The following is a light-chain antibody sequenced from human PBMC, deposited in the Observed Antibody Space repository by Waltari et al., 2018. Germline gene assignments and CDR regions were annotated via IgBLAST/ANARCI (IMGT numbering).Light chain of an antibody. J-gene: IGKJ4*01. CDR1: QNVRSTY. Sequence: EIVLTQSPGTLSLSPGERATLSCRANQNVRSTYLAWYQQKPGQPPRLLIYGASNRATGIPDRFSGSGSGTDFILSISRLEPEDFAVYFCQQYGDSPLTSGGGTTVESK. CDR3: QQYGDSPLT. V-gene: IGKV3-20*01. CDR2: GAS.